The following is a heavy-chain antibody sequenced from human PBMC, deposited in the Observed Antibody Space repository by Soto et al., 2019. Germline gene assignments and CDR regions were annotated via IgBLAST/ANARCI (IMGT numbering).Heavy chain of an antibody. CDR2: IYQSGGT. J-gene: IGHJ5*01. D-gene: IGHD2-2*02. CDR3: ARDLPDCSTNFYTNYKGFDS. CDR1: GYSISSGYY. V-gene: IGHV4-38-2*02. Sequence: SETLSLTCAVSGYSISSGYYWGWIRQPPAEELQSIGRIYQSGGTFYNPSRKSRVPIPVDTSKNPLAMKLSPVTAADTAVYSCARDLPDCSTNFYTNYKGFDSWGQGTLVTVSS.